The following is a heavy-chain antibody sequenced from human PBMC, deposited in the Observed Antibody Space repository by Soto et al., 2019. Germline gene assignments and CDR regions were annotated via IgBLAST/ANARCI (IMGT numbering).Heavy chain of an antibody. CDR2: VYPGGNT. V-gene: IGHV3-53*01. CDR1: GFTVSNNH. J-gene: IGHJ4*02. D-gene: IGHD5-18*01. Sequence: VQLVESGGGLIQPGGSLRLSCAASGFTVSNNHMTWVRQATGRGPEGVSSVYPGGNTFHADSVKGRFAISRDNSQNMLYLQMDSLRAEDTAVYYCAKGLDTSKSGYWGQGTLVTVSS. CDR3: AKGLDTSKSGY.